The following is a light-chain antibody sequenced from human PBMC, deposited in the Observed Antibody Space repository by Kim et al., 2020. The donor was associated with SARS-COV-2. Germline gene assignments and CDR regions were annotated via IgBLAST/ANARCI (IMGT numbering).Light chain of an antibody. V-gene: IGKV2-28*01. CDR2: LGS. CDR1: ENILQSNGYNY. J-gene: IGKJ4*01. CDR3: MQTLQTPLT. Sequence: PASTSCKSSENILQSNGYNYLGWYLQKPGQSRQLLIYLGSNRASGVPDRFSGSGSGTDFTLQISRVEAEDVGLYYCMQTLQTPLTFGGGTKVDIK.